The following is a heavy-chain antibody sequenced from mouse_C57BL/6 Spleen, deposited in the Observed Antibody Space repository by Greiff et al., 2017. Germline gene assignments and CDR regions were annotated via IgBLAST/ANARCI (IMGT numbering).Heavy chain of an antibody. Sequence: VQLKESGPELVKPGASVKISCKASGYSFTGYYMNWVKQSPEKSLEWIGEINPSTGGTTYNQKFKAKATLTVDKSSSTAYMQLKSLTSEDSAVYYCARWGGYYVDYWGQGTTLTVSS. J-gene: IGHJ2*01. V-gene: IGHV1-42*01. CDR3: ARWGGYYVDY. CDR2: INPSTGGT. D-gene: IGHD1-1*02. CDR1: GYSFTGYY.